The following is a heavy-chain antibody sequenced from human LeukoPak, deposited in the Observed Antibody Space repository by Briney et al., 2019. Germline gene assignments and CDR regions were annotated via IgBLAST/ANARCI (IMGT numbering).Heavy chain of an antibody. CDR3: ARLGHYAYFQH. V-gene: IGHV4-39*01. J-gene: IGHJ1*01. D-gene: IGHD3-16*01. CDR2: IYYIGST. CDR1: GGSFSSSGYI. Sequence: SETLSLTCTVSGGSFSSSGYIWGWIRQPPGGGLGWIGSIYYIGSTYYNPSLKSRVTMSGDTSKNQFSLKLSSVTAADTAVYYCARLGHYAYFQHWGQGTLATVSS.